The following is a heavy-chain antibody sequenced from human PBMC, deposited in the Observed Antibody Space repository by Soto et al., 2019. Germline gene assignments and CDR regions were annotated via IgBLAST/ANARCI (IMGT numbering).Heavy chain of an antibody. J-gene: IGHJ1*01. CDR3: AKAGLVEYFQH. D-gene: IGHD6-6*01. CDR1: GFTFDDYA. Sequence: EVQLVESGGGLVQPGRSLRLSCAASGFTFDDYAMHWVRQAPGKGVEWVSGISWNSGSIGYADSVKGRFTISRDNAKNSLYLQMNSLRAEDTALYYRAKAGLVEYFQHWGQGTLVTVSS. CDR2: ISWNSGSI. V-gene: IGHV3-9*01.